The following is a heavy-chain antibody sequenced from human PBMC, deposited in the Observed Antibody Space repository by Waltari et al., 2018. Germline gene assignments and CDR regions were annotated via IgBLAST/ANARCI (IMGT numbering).Heavy chain of an antibody. J-gene: IGHJ1*01. CDR2: FDPEDGET. CDR1: GYTLTELS. CDR3: ATRPNPLVGARKGYFQH. D-gene: IGHD1-26*01. Sequence: QVQLVQSGAEVKKPGASVKVSCKVSGYTLTELSMHWVRQAPGKGLEWMGGFDPEDGETIDAQKFQRRGTMNEDTATDTAYMELSSLRSEDTAVYYCATRPNPLVGARKGYFQHWGQGTLVTVSS. V-gene: IGHV1-24*01.